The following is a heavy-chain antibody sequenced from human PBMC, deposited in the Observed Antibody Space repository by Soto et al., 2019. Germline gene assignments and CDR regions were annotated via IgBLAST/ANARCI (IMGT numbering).Heavy chain of an antibody. CDR2: IWHDGSNT. CDR1: GFTFSTYG. CDR3: ASDAVAGQDY. Sequence: QVQLVESGGGVVQPGRSLRLSCAASGFTFSTYGMHWVRQAPGKGLEWVANIWHDGSNTYYADSVKGRFTISRDNSKNTVYLQMNSMRADDTAMYYCASDAVAGQDYWGQGTLVTVSS. J-gene: IGHJ4*02. D-gene: IGHD6-19*01. V-gene: IGHV3-33*01.